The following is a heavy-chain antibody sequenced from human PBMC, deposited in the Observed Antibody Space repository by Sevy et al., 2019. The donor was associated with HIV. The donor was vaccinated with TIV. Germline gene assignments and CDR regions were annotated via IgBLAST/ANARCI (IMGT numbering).Heavy chain of an antibody. J-gene: IGHJ4*02. CDR2: IYYTGSA. CDR1: GGSISSYF. Sequence: ETLSLTCSVSGGSISSYFWTWIRRPPGKGLEWIGHIYYTGSANYNPSLKSRVTISIDKSKSQFSLNLSSVTAADTAVYYCARDDASNPRVLDYWGQGALVTVSS. CDR3: ARDDASNPRVLDY. V-gene: IGHV4-59*01. D-gene: IGHD3-3*01.